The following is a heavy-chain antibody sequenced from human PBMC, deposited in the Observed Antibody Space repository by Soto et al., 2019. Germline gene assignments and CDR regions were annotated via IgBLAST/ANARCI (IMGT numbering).Heavy chain of an antibody. J-gene: IGHJ4*01. D-gene: IGHD3-16*01. CDR2: SRASGGRP. Sequence: GRCLRVSCAPSGLPFDSYALSWVRQGPEKGLDWISGSRASGGRPYYAESVKGRFTVSRDNSNNTLYLQLNRLRDEDTAVYYCAKGSFTTPTSQGQLGIWGHGTQVTVSS. V-gene: IGHV3-23*01. CDR1: GLPFDSYA. CDR3: AKGSFTTPTSQGQLGI.